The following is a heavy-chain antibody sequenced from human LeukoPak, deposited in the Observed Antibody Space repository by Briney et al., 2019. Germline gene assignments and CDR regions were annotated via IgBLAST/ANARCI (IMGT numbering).Heavy chain of an antibody. V-gene: IGHV1-3*04. CDR3: ARNTETAIPLPYYFDY. D-gene: IGHD2-21*02. J-gene: IGHJ4*02. Sequence: ASVKVSCKASGYTFTSYAMHWVRQAPGQRLECMGWINTGNGNTNYSQKFQGRVTITRDTSASTAYMDLSSLRPEDTAVYYCARNTETAIPLPYYFDYWGQGTLVTVSS. CDR2: INTGNGNT. CDR1: GYTFTSYA.